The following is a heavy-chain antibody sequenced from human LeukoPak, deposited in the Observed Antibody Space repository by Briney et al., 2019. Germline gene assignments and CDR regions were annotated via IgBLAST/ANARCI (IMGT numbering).Heavy chain of an antibody. CDR2: ISAYNGNT. V-gene: IGHV1-18*01. D-gene: IGHD3-22*01. CDR1: GYTFTSYG. CDR3: ARDLTIYYYDSSGYSRFDP. J-gene: IGHJ5*02. Sequence: ASVKVSCKASGYTFTSYGISWVRQAPGQGLEGMGWISAYNGNTNYAQKLQGRVTMTTDTSTSTAYMELRSLRSDDTAVYYCARDLTIYYYDSSGYSRFDPWGQGTLVTVSS.